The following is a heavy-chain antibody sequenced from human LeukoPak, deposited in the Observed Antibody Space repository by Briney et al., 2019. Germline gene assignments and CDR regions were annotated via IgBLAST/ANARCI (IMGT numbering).Heavy chain of an antibody. J-gene: IGHJ4*02. CDR1: GFDVTINY. Sequence: SGGSLRLSCVASGFDVTINYMSWVRQAPGKGLEWVSVIYSGGSTYYADSVKGRFTISRDNSKNTLYLQMNSLRAGDTAVYYCARHSRSHLDYWGQGTLVTVSS. CDR2: IYSGGST. CDR3: ARHSRSHLDY. V-gene: IGHV3-66*04.